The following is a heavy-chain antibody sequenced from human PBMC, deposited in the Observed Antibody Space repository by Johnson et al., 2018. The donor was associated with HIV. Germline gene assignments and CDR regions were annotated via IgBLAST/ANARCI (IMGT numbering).Heavy chain of an antibody. CDR1: GFTFSSYG. CDR2: ISYDGSNK. CDR3: ARGARRITMIVVVNKAFDI. V-gene: IGHV3-30*03. J-gene: IGHJ3*02. D-gene: IGHD3-22*01. Sequence: QVQLVESGGGVVQPGGSLRLSCAASGFTFSSYGMHWVRQAPGKGLEWVAVISYDGSNKYYADSVKGRFTISRDNSKNTLYLQMNSLRAEDTAVYYCARGARRITMIVVVNKAFDIWGQGTMVTVSS.